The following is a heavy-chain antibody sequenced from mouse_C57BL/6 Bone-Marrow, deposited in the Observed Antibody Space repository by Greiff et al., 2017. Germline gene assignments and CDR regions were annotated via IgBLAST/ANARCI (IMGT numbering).Heavy chain of an antibody. Sequence: EVKLVESGGGLVQPKGSLKLSCAASGFSFNTYAMNWVRQAPGKGLEWVARIRSKSNNYATYYADSVKDRFTISRDDSESMLYLQMNNLKTEDTAMYYCVRVGRYFDVWGTGTTVTVSS. V-gene: IGHV10-1*01. CDR3: VRVGRYFDV. D-gene: IGHD4-1*01. J-gene: IGHJ1*03. CDR1: GFSFNTYA. CDR2: IRSKSNNYAT.